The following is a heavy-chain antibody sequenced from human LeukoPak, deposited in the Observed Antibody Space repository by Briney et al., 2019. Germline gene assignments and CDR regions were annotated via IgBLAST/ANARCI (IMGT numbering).Heavy chain of an antibody. Sequence: GGSLRLSCAASGFTFSSYGMHWVRQAPGKGLEWVAVISYEGSNKYYADSVKGRFPISRDNSKNTLYLQMNSLRAEDTAVYYCVKVITMVRGVIKNYYGMDVWGKGTTVTVSS. D-gene: IGHD3-10*01. CDR3: VKVITMVRGVIKNYYGMDV. CDR1: GFTFSSYG. CDR2: ISYEGSNK. V-gene: IGHV3-30*18. J-gene: IGHJ6*04.